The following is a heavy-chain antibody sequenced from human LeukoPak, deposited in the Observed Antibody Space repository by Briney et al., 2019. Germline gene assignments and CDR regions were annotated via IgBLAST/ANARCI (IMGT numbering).Heavy chain of an antibody. J-gene: IGHJ4*02. CDR3: ARVEGSAFLHYFDY. CDR2: IYYSGST. D-gene: IGHD2-15*01. V-gene: IGHV4-31*03. CDR1: GGSISSGGYY. Sequence: SETLSLTCTVSGGSISSGGYYWSWIRQHPGKGLEWIGYIYYSGSTYYNPSLKSRVTISVDTSKNQFSLKLSSVTAADTAVYYCARVEGSAFLHYFDYWGQGTLVTVSS.